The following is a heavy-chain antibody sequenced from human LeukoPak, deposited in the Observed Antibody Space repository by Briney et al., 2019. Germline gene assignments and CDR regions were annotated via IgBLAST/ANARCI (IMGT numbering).Heavy chain of an antibody. CDR3: ARNLDSSGYLLDY. CDR2: ISGSGGST. D-gene: IGHD3-22*01. V-gene: IGHV3-23*01. CDR1: GFTFSSYA. J-gene: IGHJ4*02. Sequence: QPGGSLRLSCAASGFTFSSYAMSWVRQAPGKGLEWVSAISGSGGSTYYADSVKGRFTISRDNSKNTLYLQMNSLRAEDTAVYYCARNLDSSGYLLDYWGQGTLVTVSS.